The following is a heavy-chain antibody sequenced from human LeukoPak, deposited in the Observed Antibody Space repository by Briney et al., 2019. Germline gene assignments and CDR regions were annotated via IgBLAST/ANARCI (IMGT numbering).Heavy chain of an antibody. Sequence: SETLSLTCAVSGGSISSGGYSWSWIRQPPGKGLEWIGYIYHSGSTYYNPSLKSRVTISVDRSKNQFSLKLSSVTAADTAVYYCARGTAMVSYSGSSNWFDPWGQGTLVTVSS. CDR1: GGSISSGGYS. CDR3: ARGTAMVSYSGSSNWFDP. V-gene: IGHV4-30-2*01. CDR2: IYHSGST. J-gene: IGHJ5*02. D-gene: IGHD1-26*01.